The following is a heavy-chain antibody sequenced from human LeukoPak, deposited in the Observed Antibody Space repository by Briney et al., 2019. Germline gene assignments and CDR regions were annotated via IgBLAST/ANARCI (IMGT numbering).Heavy chain of an antibody. V-gene: IGHV1-18*01. CDR1: GYTFTSYG. CDR3: ARDTQLERRYYGSGGNLGY. D-gene: IGHD3-10*01. J-gene: IGHJ4*02. Sequence: GASVKVSCKASGYTFTSYGISWVRQAPGQGLEWMGWISAYNGNTNYAQKLQGRVTMTTDTSTSTAYMELRSLRSDDTAVYYCARDTQLERRYYGSGGNLGYWGQGTLVTVSS. CDR2: ISAYNGNT.